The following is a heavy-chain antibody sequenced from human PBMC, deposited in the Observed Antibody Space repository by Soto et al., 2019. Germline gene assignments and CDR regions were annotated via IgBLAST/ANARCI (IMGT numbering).Heavy chain of an antibody. CDR3: ARDKITGLFDY. D-gene: IGHD2-8*02. J-gene: IGHJ4*02. Sequence: SETLSLTCTVSGGSISSYYWSWIRQPPGKGLEWIGYIYYSGSTNYNPSLKSRVTISVDTSKNQFSLKLTSVTAADTAMYYCARDKITGLFDYWGQGTLVIVSS. V-gene: IGHV4-59*12. CDR2: IYYSGST. CDR1: GGSISSYY.